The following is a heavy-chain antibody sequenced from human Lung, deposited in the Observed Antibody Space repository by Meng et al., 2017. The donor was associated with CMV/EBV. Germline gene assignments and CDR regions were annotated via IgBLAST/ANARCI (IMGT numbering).Heavy chain of an antibody. D-gene: IGHD3-10*01. Sequence: GGSLRLXCAASGFTFDDYGMHWVRQAPGKGLEWIALISWDGGNAYYADSVKGRFTISRDNTKNSLYLQMDRLRVEDTAFYYCVKDRGYPAGALMHGMDVWGQGTRVTVSS. J-gene: IGHJ6*02. CDR1: GFTFDDYG. CDR2: ISWDGGNA. CDR3: VKDRGYPAGALMHGMDV. V-gene: IGHV3-43D*03.